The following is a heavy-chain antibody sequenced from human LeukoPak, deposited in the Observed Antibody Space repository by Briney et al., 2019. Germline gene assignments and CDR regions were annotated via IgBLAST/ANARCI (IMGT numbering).Heavy chain of an antibody. CDR3: AREDYGGNSADY. D-gene: IGHD4-23*01. CDR2: ISSNGGST. V-gene: IGHV3-64*04. J-gene: IGHJ4*02. Sequence: GGSLRLSCSASGFTFSSYAMHWVRQAPGEGLEYVSAISSNGGSTYYANSVKGRFTISRDNSKNTLYLQMNSLRAEDTAVYYCAREDYGGNSADYWGQGTLVTVSS. CDR1: GFTFSSYA.